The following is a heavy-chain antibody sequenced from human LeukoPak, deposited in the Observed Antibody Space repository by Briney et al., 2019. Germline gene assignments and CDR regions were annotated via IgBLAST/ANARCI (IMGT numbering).Heavy chain of an antibody. CDR3: ARDGGDYPTAYFDY. V-gene: IGHV4-30-4*01. D-gene: IGHD4-17*01. CDR2: IYYSGST. Sequence: SETLSLTCTVSGGSISSGDYYWSWIRQPPGKGLEWIGYIYYSGSTYYNPSLKSRVTISVDTSKNQFSLKLSSVTAADTAVYYCARDGGDYPTAYFDYWGQGTLVTVSS. J-gene: IGHJ4*02. CDR1: GGSISSGDYY.